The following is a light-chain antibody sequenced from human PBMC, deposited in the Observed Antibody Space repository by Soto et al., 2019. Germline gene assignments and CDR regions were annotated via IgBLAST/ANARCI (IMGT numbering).Light chain of an antibody. CDR3: ATWDDSLSAWV. V-gene: IGLV1-47*01. J-gene: IGLJ3*02. Sequence: QSVLTQPPSASGTPGQSVTISCSGSSSNIGSNYVSWYQQVPGTAPKLLLHRKDQRPSGVPDRVSGSKSGTSASLAISGLRSEDEADYYCATWDDSLSAWVFGGGTKLTVL. CDR2: RKD. CDR1: SSNIGSNY.